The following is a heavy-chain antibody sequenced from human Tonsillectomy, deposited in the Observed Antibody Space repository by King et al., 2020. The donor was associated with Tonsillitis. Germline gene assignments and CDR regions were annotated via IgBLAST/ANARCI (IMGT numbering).Heavy chain of an antibody. V-gene: IGHV3-23*04. Sequence: VQLVESGGGLVQPGGSLRLSCAASGFTFFNYAMSWVRQAPGKGLEWVSSVSSTGATTFYSDSVKGRFTISRDNSKNTLYLQMSSLRAEDPAIYYCVKLFGSLDGPGYWGQGTLVTVSS. CDR3: VKLFGSLDGPGY. CDR1: GFTFFNYA. D-gene: IGHD3-3*01. CDR2: VSSTGATT. J-gene: IGHJ4*02.